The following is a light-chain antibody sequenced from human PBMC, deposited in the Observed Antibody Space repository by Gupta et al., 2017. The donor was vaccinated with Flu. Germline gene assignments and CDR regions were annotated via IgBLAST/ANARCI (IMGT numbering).Light chain of an antibody. CDR2: WAS. J-gene: IGKJ3*01. CDR1: QSVLYSSNNKNY. Sequence: NCKSSQSVLYSSNNKNYLAWYQQKPGQPPKLLIYWASTRESGVPDRFSGSGSGTDFTLTISSLQAEDVAVYYCQQYYSTRFTFGPGTKVDIK. V-gene: IGKV4-1*01. CDR3: QQYYSTRFT.